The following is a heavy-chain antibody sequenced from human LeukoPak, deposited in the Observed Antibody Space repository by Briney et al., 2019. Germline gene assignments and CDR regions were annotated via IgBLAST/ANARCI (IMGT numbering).Heavy chain of an antibody. CDR3: ARGPPMYSYGSSAYHYDYFEF. CDR2: INWNGGRT. D-gene: IGHD3-22*01. V-gene: IGHV3-20*04. CDR1: GFTFDDYG. Sequence: GGSLRLSCAASGFTFDDYGMSWVRQAPGKGLEWVSGINWNGGRTDYADSVRGRFTISRDNAKNSLYLQMNSLRADDTAIYYCARGPPMYSYGSSAYHYDYFEFWGQGTLVTVSS. J-gene: IGHJ4*02.